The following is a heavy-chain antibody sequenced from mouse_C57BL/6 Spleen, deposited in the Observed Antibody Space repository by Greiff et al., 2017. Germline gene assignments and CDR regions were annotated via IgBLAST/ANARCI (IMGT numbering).Heavy chain of an antibody. CDR3: ARITAVIATVDY. CDR1: GYSFSSYW. Sequence: VQLQESGAELVKPGASVKISCKASGYSFSSYWMNWVKQRPGKGLEWIGQIYPGDGDTNYNGKFKGKATLTADKSSSTAYMQLSSLTSEDSAVYFCARITAVIATVDYWGQGTTLTVSA. D-gene: IGHD1-1*01. J-gene: IGHJ2*01. V-gene: IGHV1-80*01. CDR2: IYPGDGDT.